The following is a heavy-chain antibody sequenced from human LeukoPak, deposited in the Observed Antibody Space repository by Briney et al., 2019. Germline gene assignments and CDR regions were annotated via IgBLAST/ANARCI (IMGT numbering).Heavy chain of an antibody. CDR3: AKAVVPVISQHYFDY. D-gene: IGHD3-22*01. J-gene: IGHJ4*02. CDR2: ISGSGGSR. Sequence: RGSLRRSYAASGFTFSSYAINWVRQAPGRGLEWVSTISGSGGSRYYADSVKGPFTISRANSKNTLFLQMNSLRAEDTAVYYCAKAVVPVISQHYFDYWGQGILVTVSS. CDR1: GFTFSSYA. V-gene: IGHV3-23*01.